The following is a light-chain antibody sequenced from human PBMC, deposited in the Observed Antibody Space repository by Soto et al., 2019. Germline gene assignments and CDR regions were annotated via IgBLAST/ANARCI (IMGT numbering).Light chain of an antibody. CDR1: QSVSSF. CDR3: RQRSNWPPT. CDR2: EAS. J-gene: IGKJ1*01. Sequence: EIVLTQSPATLSLSPGERATLSCRASQSVSSFLAWYQQKPGQAPRLLIYEASNRATGIPARLSGSGSGTTFTLTISSLEPEDFAVYYCRQRSNWPPTFGKGTKV. V-gene: IGKV3-11*01.